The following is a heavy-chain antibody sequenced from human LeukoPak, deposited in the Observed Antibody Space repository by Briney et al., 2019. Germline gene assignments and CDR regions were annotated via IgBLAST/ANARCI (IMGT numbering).Heavy chain of an antibody. Sequence: QAGGSLRLSCAASGLTFSSYAMSWVRQAPGKGLEWVSGISGSGVKTDYADSVKGRFTISRDNSKNTLHLQMNSLRAEDTALYYCAKGNGFCSSTSCYPDAFDIWGQGTMVTVSS. D-gene: IGHD2-2*01. V-gene: IGHV3-23*01. J-gene: IGHJ3*02. CDR3: AKGNGFCSSTSCYPDAFDI. CDR1: GLTFSSYA. CDR2: ISGSGVKT.